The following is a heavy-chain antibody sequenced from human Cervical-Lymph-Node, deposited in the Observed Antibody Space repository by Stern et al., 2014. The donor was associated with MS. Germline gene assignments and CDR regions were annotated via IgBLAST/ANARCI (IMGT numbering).Heavy chain of an antibody. Sequence: VQLEESGPGLVKPSETLSLTCIVSGVSVSSDAYYWSWIRQSPGKGLEWLGYIYHSGSSSYNPSLKSRVTMSVDTSKNQFSLRLTSVTPADTAVYYCGKQVREWGRGTLVTVSS. CDR3: GKQVRE. J-gene: IGHJ4*02. CDR1: GVSVSSDAYY. CDR2: IYHSGSS. V-gene: IGHV4-61*08.